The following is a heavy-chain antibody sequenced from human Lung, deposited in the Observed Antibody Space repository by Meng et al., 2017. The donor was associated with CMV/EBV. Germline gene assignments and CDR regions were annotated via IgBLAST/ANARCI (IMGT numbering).Heavy chain of an antibody. J-gene: IGHJ4*02. V-gene: IGHV4-4*02. CDR2: IYHSGST. CDR1: GGSISSSNW. Sequence: QGQVQGAGPGLGKPSGTLSLTCAVSGGSISSSNWWSWVRQPPGKGLEWIGEIYHSGSTNYNPSLKSRVTISVDKSKNQFSLKLSSVTAADTAVYYCASFPPPGKQWLVTDYWGQGTLVTVSS. D-gene: IGHD6-19*01. CDR3: ASFPPPGKQWLVTDY.